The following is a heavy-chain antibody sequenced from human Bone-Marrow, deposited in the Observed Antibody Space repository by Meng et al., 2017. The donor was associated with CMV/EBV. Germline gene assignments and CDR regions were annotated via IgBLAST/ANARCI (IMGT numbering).Heavy chain of an antibody. CDR2: ICWNTGDI. J-gene: IGHJ4*02. CDR1: RFTFYKYA. V-gene: IGHV3-9*01. D-gene: IGHD6-19*01. Sequence: GGSLRLSCAASRFTFYKYAIHWVRQPPGKGLDWVSTICWNTGDIDFADSVKGRFTISRDNAKNSLYLQMNSLRAEDTALYYCAKDKQWLVGGYYFDYWGQGTLVTVSS. CDR3: AKDKQWLVGGYYFDY.